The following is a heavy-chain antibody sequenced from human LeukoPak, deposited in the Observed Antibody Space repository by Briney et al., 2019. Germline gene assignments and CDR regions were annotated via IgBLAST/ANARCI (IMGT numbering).Heavy chain of an antibody. CDR2: ISESGDDT. Sequence: QSGGSLRLSCVASGFTFTNFAMNWVRQAPGKGLEWVSSISESGDDTAYADSVKGRFTISRDNSRNTLYLQMISLRAEDTAVYYCAKQFVDVWGQGTLVTVSS. CDR3: AKQFVDV. CDR1: GFTFTNFA. D-gene: IGHD5-24*01. V-gene: IGHV3-23*01. J-gene: IGHJ5*02.